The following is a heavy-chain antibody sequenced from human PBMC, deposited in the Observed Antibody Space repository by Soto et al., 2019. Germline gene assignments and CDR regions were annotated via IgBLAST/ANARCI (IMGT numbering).Heavy chain of an antibody. V-gene: IGHV3-9*01. CDR3: ARDNAPLDY. Sequence: GGSLRLSCAASGFTFDDYAMNWVRQAPGKGLEWVSGISWNSGSIGYADSVKGRFTISRDNAKNTLYLQMNSLRAEDTAVYYCARDNAPLDYWGQGTLVTVSS. CDR2: ISWNSGSI. CDR1: GFTFDDYA. J-gene: IGHJ4*02. D-gene: IGHD2-8*01.